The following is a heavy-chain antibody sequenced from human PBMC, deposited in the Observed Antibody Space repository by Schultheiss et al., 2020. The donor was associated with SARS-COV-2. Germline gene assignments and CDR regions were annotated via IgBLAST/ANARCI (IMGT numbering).Heavy chain of an antibody. V-gene: IGHV1-2*02. CDR1: GYTFTSYY. CDR2: INPNSGGT. J-gene: IGHJ6*02. CDR3: ASQLRLGELSLYPYYYYHDGMNV. Sequence: ASVKVSCKASGYTFTSYYMHWVRQAPGQGLEWMGWINPNSGGTNYAQKFQGRVTMTRDTSISTAYMELSRLRSDDTAVYYCASQLRLGELSLYPYYYYHDGMNVWGQGTTVTVSS. D-gene: IGHD3-16*02.